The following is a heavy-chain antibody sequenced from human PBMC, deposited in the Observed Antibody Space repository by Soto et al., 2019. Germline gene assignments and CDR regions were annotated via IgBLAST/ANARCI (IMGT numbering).Heavy chain of an antibody. CDR1: GYSFTTYW. Sequence: GESLKISCQASGYSFTTYWIAWVRQKPGKGLEWMGITHPGESETRYSPSFQGQVTISFDRSTSTAYPQWNSLKASDTAIYYCARHENYYYAYYGMDVWGQGTTVTVSS. CDR3: ARHENYYYAYYGMDV. V-gene: IGHV5-51*01. J-gene: IGHJ6*02. CDR2: THPGESET.